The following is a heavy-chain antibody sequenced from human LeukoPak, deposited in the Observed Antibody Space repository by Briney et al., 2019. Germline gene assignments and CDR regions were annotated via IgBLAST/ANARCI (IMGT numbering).Heavy chain of an antibody. V-gene: IGHV1-2*02. CDR2: FNPNSGGT. Sequence: ASTKPSSKASGFTSTGYYIHRGRQAPGQGREGWGWFNPNSGGTNYAQMFQCRVTMTRDTSSNTAYMELSGLRSDATDVYYCARDSYGGNWSLGYWGQGTLVTVSS. J-gene: IGHJ4*02. CDR3: ARDSYGGNWSLGY. D-gene: IGHD4-23*01. CDR1: GFTSTGYY.